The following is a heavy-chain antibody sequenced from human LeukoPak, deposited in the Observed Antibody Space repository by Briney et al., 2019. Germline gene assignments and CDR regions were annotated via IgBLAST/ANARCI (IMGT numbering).Heavy chain of an antibody. J-gene: IGHJ4*02. V-gene: IGHV3-23*01. D-gene: IGHD2-2*01. CDR1: GFTFSSYV. Sequence: GGSLRLSCAASGFTFSSYVMSWVRQAPGKGLEWVSVISAGGGTTYYANSVKGRFTTSRDNSKNTLFLQMNSLRAEDTAVYYCAKDSRRFDYWGQGTLVTVSS. CDR3: AKDSRRFDY. CDR2: ISAGGGTT.